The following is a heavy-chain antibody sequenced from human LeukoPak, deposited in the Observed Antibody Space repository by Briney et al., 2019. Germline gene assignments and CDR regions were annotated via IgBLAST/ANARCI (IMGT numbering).Heavy chain of an antibody. V-gene: IGHV3-15*07. Sequence: PGGPLRLSCAAPGFPFRNAGRNWARQAPGKGLKWAGGIKSKTDGGTTDYAAPVKGRFTISRDDSKNTLYLQMNSLKTEDTAVYYCSTTYYYDSSEGYWGQGTLVTVSS. J-gene: IGHJ4*02. CDR3: STTYYYDSSEGY. CDR1: GFPFRNAG. CDR2: IKSKTDGGTT. D-gene: IGHD3-22*01.